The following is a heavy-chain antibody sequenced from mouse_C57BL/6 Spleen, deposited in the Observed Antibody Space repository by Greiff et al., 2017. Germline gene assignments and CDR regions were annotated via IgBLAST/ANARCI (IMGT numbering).Heavy chain of an antibody. D-gene: IGHD2-4*01. J-gene: IGHJ3*01. CDR2: IYPGSGST. V-gene: IGHV1-55*01. CDR1: GYTFTSYW. CDR3: ARGDYDYDSGFAY. Sequence: QVQLKQSGAELVKPGASVKMSCKASGYTFTSYWITWVKQRPGQGLEWIGDIYPGSGSTNYNEKFKSKATLTVDTSSSTAYMQLSSLTSEDSAVYYCARGDYDYDSGFAYWGQGTLVTVSA.